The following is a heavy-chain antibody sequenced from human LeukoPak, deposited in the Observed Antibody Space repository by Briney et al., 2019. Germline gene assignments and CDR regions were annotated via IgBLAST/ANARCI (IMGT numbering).Heavy chain of an antibody. CDR2: INSDGSST. CDR1: GFTFSSYW. D-gene: IGHD4-17*01. Sequence: PGGSLRLSCAASGFTFSSYWMRWVRQAPGKGLVWVSRINSDGSSTSYADSVKGRFTISRDNSKHTLSLQMNSLRAEDTAVYYCARLILYGDYYYHGLDVWGQGTTVTVSS. J-gene: IGHJ6*02. CDR3: ARLILYGDYYYHGLDV. V-gene: IGHV3-74*01.